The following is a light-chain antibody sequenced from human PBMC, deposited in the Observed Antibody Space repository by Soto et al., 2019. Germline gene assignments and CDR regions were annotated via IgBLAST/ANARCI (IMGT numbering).Light chain of an antibody. V-gene: IGKV3-20*01. J-gene: IGKJ5*01. CDR3: QEYGSSPVT. CDR2: GAS. Sequence: EIVLTQSPGSLSLSPGERATLSCRASQSVTTNYLAWYQQKPGQAPRLLIYGASSGATGIPDRFSGSGSGTDFTLTISRLEPGDFAVYYCQEYGSSPVTFGQGTRLDIK. CDR1: QSVTTNY.